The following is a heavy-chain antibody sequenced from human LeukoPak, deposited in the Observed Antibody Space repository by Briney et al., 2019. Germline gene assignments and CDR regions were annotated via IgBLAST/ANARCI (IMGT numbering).Heavy chain of an antibody. CDR2: INHSGST. J-gene: IGHJ4*02. D-gene: IGHD3-9*01. CDR1: GGSFSGYY. Sequence: SETLSLTCAVYGGSFSGYYWSWIRQPPGKGLEWIGEINHSGSTNYNPSLKSRVTISVDTSKNQFSLRLSSVTAADTAVYYCARSKDILTGYCFDYWGQGTLVTVSS. V-gene: IGHV4-34*01. CDR3: ARSKDILTGYCFDY.